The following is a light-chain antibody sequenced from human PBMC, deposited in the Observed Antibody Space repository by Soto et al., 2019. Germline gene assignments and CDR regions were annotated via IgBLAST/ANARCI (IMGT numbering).Light chain of an antibody. Sequence: QSALTQPASLSVSPGQSITISCTGASSDIGAYDYVSWFQQHPGKAPKLMISEVNNRPSGVSNRFSGSKSGNTAYLTISWLQVEDEPEYFSFSCTPTSTHVFGNGTKVTV. CDR1: SSDIGAYDY. J-gene: IGLJ1*01. V-gene: IGLV2-14*01. CDR2: EVN. CDR3: FSCTPTSTHV.